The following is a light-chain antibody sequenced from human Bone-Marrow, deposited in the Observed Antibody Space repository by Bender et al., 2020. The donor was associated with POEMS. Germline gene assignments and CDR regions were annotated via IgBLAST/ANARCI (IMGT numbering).Light chain of an antibody. CDR2: NNS. J-gene: IGLJ3*02. CDR1: SSKFGSYP. CDR3: ATWGGSRSGWV. V-gene: IGLV1-44*01. Sequence: QSVLTQPPSASGTPGQRVTISCSGSSSKFGSYPVNWYQQLPGAAPKLATFNNSQRPSGVPDRFSGSNSGTSASLAMSGLLSDDEADYYWATWGGSRSGWVFAGGTKLTVL.